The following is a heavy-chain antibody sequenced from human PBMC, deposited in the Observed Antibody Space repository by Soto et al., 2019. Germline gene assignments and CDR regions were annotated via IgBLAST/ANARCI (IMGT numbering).Heavy chain of an antibody. CDR2: FIPIFGKA. CDR3: ATEHYGSGRGWFDP. D-gene: IGHD6-19*01. V-gene: IGHV1-69*01. J-gene: IGHJ5*02. CDR1: GGTFRKYA. Sequence: QVQLVQSGAEVKKPGSSVKVSCQASGGTFRKYAINWVRLAPGQGLEWMGGFIPIFGKADYAHKFQGRVTITADESTTTGYMELNSLRSEDTAVYYCATEHYGSGRGWFDPWGQGTLVTGSS.